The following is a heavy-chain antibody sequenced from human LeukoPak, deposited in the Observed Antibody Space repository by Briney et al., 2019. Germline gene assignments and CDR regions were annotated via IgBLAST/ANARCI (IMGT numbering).Heavy chain of an antibody. Sequence: PGGSLRLSCAAPGLTLSGYWMHWVRQAPGKGLVWVSRINGDASSTSYADSVKGRFTISRDNAKSTLYLQMNSLRVEDTAVCYCARARGNTYGYFEYWGQGTLVTVSS. D-gene: IGHD5-18*01. V-gene: IGHV3-74*01. CDR3: ARARGNTYGYFEY. CDR2: INGDASST. CDR1: GLTLSGYW. J-gene: IGHJ4*02.